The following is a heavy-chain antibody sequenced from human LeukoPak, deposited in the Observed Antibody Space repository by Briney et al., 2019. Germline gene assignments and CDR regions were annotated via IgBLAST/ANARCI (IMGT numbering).Heavy chain of an antibody. CDR3: ARDRNWGSGGAFDI. Sequence: PGRSLRLSYAASGFTFSSYGMHWVRQAPGKGLEWVAVIWYDGSNKYYADSVKGRFTISRDNSKNTLYLQMNSLRAEDTAVYYCARDRNWGSGGAFDIWGQGTMVTVSS. D-gene: IGHD7-27*01. J-gene: IGHJ3*02. CDR1: GFTFSSYG. CDR2: IWYDGSNK. V-gene: IGHV3-33*01.